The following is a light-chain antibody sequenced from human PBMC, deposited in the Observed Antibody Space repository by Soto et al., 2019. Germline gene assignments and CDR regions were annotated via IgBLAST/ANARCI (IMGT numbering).Light chain of an antibody. V-gene: IGLV2-11*01. CDR3: SSYIDSTTFYV. CDR1: SSDVGDYNS. J-gene: IGLJ1*01. CDR2: EAS. Sequence: QSVLTQPRSVSGSPGQSVTVSCIGTSSDVGDYNSVSWYQQHPGKAPKLMIYEASRRSSGVSKRFSGSKSGNTASLTISALEAEGEAVYYCSSYIDSTTFYVFATGTKVTVL.